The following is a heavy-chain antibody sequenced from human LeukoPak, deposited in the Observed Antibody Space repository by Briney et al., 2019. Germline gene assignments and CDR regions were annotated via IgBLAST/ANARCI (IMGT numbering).Heavy chain of an antibody. CDR1: GFTFDDYG. D-gene: IGHD2-15*01. CDR2: INWNGGST. J-gene: IGHJ5*02. Sequence: GGSLRLSCAASGFTFDDYGMSWVRQVPGKGLEWVSGINWNGGSTGYADSVKGRFTISRDNAKNSLYLQMNSLRAEDTALYHCARDRVYCSGGSCYPNWFDPWGQGTLVTVSS. CDR3: ARDRVYCSGGSCYPNWFDP. V-gene: IGHV3-20*01.